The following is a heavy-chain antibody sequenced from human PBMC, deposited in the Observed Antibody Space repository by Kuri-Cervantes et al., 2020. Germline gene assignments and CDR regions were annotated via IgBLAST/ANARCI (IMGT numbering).Heavy chain of an antibody. V-gene: IGHV3-21*04. CDR1: GFTFSSYS. Sequence: GESLKISCAASGFTFSSYSMNWVRQAPGKGLEWVSSISSSSSYIYYADSVKGRFTIPRDNAKNSLYLQMNSLRAEDTAVYYCARDRGGYCSSTSCRRRVYYYYYGMDVWGQGTTVTVSS. CDR2: ISSSSSYI. D-gene: IGHD2-2*01. CDR3: ARDRGGYCSSTSCRRRVYYYYYGMDV. J-gene: IGHJ6*02.